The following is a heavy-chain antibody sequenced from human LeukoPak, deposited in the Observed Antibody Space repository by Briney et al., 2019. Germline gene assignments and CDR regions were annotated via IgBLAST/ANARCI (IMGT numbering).Heavy chain of an antibody. V-gene: IGHV3-23*01. CDR3: AKGYDESYCGGDCYFDY. Sequence: GGSLRLSCAASGFTFSSYAMSWVRQAPGKGLEWVSAISGSGGSTYYADSVKGRFTISRDNSKNTLYLQMNSLRAEDTAVYYCAKGYDESYCGGDCYFDYWGRGTLVTVSS. CDR2: ISGSGGST. D-gene: IGHD2-21*01. J-gene: IGHJ4*02. CDR1: GFTFSSYA.